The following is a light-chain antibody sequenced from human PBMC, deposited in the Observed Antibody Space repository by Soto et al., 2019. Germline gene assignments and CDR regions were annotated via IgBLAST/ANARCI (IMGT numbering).Light chain of an antibody. J-gene: IGLJ3*02. CDR3: AAWDDTLNGLWV. Sequence: QSVLTQPPSASGTPGQRVTISCTGSSSNIGSNYVYWYHQYQGTAPKLLIYRNSQRPSGVPDRFSGSKSGTSASRAISGLRSEDEADYFCAAWDDTLNGLWVFGGGTKLTVL. CDR1: SSNIGSNY. V-gene: IGLV1-47*01. CDR2: RNS.